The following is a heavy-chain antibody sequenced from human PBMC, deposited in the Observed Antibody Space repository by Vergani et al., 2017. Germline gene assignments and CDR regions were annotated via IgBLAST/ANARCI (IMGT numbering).Heavy chain of an antibody. CDR3: TRGYKYGYD. CDR2: IRTSENGGTS. D-gene: IGHD5-18*01. V-gene: IGHV3-49*04. CDR1: GFPFHDFG. Sequence: EVKLVESGGGLVQPGQSLRLACITSGFPFHDFGINWVRPAPGKGLGWISLIRTSENGGTSHYAASVAGRFSISRDDSKSVAYLQMDGLKTDDTATYYCTRGYKYGYDWGQGTLVTVSS. J-gene: IGHJ4*02.